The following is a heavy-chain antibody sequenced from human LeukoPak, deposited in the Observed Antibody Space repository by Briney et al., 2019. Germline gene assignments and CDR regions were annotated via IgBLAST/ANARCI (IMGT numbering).Heavy chain of an antibody. J-gene: IGHJ4*02. V-gene: IGHV4-38-2*02. CDR1: GYSISSGFY. CDR3: ARNDYSGYFDY. Sequence: SETLSLTCTVSGYSISSGFYWGWIRQPPGKGLESIGSIYYSGSTYYTPSLKSRVTISVDTSKNQFSLKVSSVTAADTAVYYCARNDYSGYFDYWGQGALVTVSS. CDR2: IYYSGST. D-gene: IGHD4-11*01.